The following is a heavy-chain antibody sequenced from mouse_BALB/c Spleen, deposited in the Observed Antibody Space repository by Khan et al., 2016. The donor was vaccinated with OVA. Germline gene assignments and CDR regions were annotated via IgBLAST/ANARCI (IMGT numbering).Heavy chain of an antibody. CDR1: GYTFTNYG. CDR3: ARMKPYSYSDL. CDR2: INTYTGEP. V-gene: IGHV9-3-1*01. Sequence: QIQLVQSGPELKKPGETVKISCKASGYTFTNYGINWVKQAPGKGLKWMGWINTYTGEPKYADDFKGRFAFSLETSSSTAYLQLNILKNEDTAKYFCARMKPYSYSDLWGAGTTVTVSS. J-gene: IGHJ1*01.